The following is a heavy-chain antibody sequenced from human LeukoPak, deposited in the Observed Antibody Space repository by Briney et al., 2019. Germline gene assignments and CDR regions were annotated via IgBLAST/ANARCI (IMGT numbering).Heavy chain of an antibody. V-gene: IGHV3-21*01. Sequence: GWSLRLSCAAPGFTSSSYYMNWVRKAPGKGLERISSISGGSGYIYYADSVKGRFTISRDNAKNSLYLQMNNLRAEDTAVFFFQAEDGIRDFVLDYWGQGTLVTVSS. D-gene: IGHD3-9*01. J-gene: IGHJ4*02. CDR3: QAEDGIRDFVLDY. CDR1: GFTSSSYY. CDR2: ISGGSGYI.